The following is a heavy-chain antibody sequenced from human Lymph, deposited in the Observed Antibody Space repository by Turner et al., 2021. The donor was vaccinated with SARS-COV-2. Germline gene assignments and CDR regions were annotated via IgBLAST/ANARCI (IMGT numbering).Heavy chain of an antibody. J-gene: IGHJ5*02. CDR2: IFNRGST. V-gene: IGHV4-59*08. CDR3: AGQTVNNWVDP. Sequence: QVQLQQSGPRLVKPLETLSLTCTVSGGSMNNNYWSWIRQPPGKRLEWIGFIFNRGSTNYSPVIKSRVTISVDTSENQFSLKLAAVAAADTAIYYCAGQTVNNWVDPWGQGTLVTVSS. CDR1: GGSMNNNY. D-gene: IGHD2-21*02.